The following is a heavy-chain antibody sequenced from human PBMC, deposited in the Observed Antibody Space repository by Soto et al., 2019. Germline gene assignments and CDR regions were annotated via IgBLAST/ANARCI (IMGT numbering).Heavy chain of an antibody. D-gene: IGHD1-1*01. CDR3: AKNDDDIYGTLYCFDN. V-gene: IGHV3-23*01. CDR1: GFTFRNYA. J-gene: IGHJ4*02. Sequence: GGSLRLSCVVSGFTFRNYAITWVRHSPGKGLEWVSTISVSGDSTHYADSVKGRFTISRDNSKNTLYLQMNSLRADDSAEYYCAKNDDDIYGTLYCFDNWGRGTLVTVSS. CDR2: ISVSGDST.